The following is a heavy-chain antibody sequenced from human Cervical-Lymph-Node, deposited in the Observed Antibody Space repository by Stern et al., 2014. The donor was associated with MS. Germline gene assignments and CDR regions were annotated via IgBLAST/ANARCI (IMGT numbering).Heavy chain of an antibody. J-gene: IGHJ4*02. CDR3: ARDYGDYAFDY. V-gene: IGHV5-51*01. D-gene: IGHD4-17*01. CDR1: GYSFTANW. Sequence: EVQLVESGAEVKKPGESLKISCKGSGYSFTANWIAWVRQMPGKGLEWMGSIYPEDSDTRYSPSFQGQVTISADKSISTAYLQWSSLKASDTAMYYCARDYGDYAFDYWGQGTLVTVSS. CDR2: IYPEDSDT.